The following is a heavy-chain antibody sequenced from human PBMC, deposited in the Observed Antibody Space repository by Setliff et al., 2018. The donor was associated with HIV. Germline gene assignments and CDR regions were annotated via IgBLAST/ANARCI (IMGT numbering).Heavy chain of an antibody. CDR2: IYISGST. J-gene: IGHJ4*02. Sequence: PSETLSLTCAVYGGSLTNYYWSWIRQPAGKGLEWIGRIYISGSTNYNPSLKSRVTISVDTSKNQFSLKLSSVTAADTAVYYRASVRGKGYSSGWYYFDYWGQGTLVTAPQ. D-gene: IGHD6-19*01. CDR1: GGSLTNYY. V-gene: IGHV4-59*10. CDR3: ASVRGKGYSSGWYYFDY.